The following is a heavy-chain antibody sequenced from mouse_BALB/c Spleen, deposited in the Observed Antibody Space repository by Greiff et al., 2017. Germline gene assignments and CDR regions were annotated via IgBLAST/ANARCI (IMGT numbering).Heavy chain of an antibody. CDR2: ILPGSGST. CDR1: GYTFSSYW. Sequence: VQLQESGAELMKPGASVKISCTATGYTFSSYWIEWVKQRPGHGLEWIGEILPGSGSTNYNEKFKGKATFTADTSSNTAYMQLSSLTSEDSAVYYCARDGGLRYYAMDYWGQGTSVTVSS. V-gene: IGHV1-9*01. CDR3: ARDGGLRYYAMDY. D-gene: IGHD2-4*01. J-gene: IGHJ4*01.